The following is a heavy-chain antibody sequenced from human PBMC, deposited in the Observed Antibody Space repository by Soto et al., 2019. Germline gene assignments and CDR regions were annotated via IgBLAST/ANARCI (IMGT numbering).Heavy chain of an antibody. V-gene: IGHV1-69*10. CDR1: GDTFSFYT. CDR2: INPIVSMS. Sequence: SVKVSCKASGDTFSFYTINWVRQAPGLGLEWVGGINPIVSMSNYAQKFQGRVSMTADKSTSTAYMELRSLRSDDTAMYFCAASYGSGYRAFDYWGRGALVTVSS. J-gene: IGHJ4*02. D-gene: IGHD3-10*01. CDR3: AASYGSGYRAFDY.